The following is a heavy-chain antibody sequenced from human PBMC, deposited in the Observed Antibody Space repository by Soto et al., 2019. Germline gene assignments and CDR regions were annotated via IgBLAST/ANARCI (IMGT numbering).Heavy chain of an antibody. CDR1: GGSVNGYY. V-gene: IGHV4-34*01. Sequence: PSETLSLTCAVYGGSVNGYYWNWIRQPPGKGLEWIGEINHTGGTHYNPSLKSRVTMSVDTSKNQFSLRLSSVNAADTAIYYCATRITVFGLLIPPFDPWGQGTQVTVSS. J-gene: IGHJ5*02. CDR2: INHTGGT. D-gene: IGHD3-3*01. CDR3: ATRITVFGLLIPPFDP.